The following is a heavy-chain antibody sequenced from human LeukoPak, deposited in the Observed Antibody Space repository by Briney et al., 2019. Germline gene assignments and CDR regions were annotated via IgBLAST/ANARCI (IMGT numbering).Heavy chain of an antibody. CDR1: GFTFSSYW. CDR3: ARYGDYFDY. CDR2: ISIDGSTT. J-gene: IGHJ4*02. Sequence: GGSLRLSCVGSGFTFSSYWMHWVRQGPGKGLEWVSRISIDGSTTTYADSVKGRFTISRDNSKNTLYLQMNSLRAEDTAVYYCARYGDYFDYWGQGTLVTVSS. V-gene: IGHV3-74*01. D-gene: IGHD4-17*01.